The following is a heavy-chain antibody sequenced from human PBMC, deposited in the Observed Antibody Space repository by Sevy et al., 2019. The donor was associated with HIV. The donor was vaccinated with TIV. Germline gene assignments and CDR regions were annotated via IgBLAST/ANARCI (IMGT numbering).Heavy chain of an antibody. J-gene: IGHJ5*02. V-gene: IGHV6-1*01. CDR1: GDSVSSNGVA. CDR3: ARDYIGGSRGGEGFDP. D-gene: IGHD1-26*01. Sequence: QSQTLSLTCGISGDSVSSNGVAWNWIRQSPSRGLEWLGRTYYTSRWSSDYAASVKTRITINPDTSKNQFSLQLNSVTPEDTAVYYCARDYIGGSRGGEGFDPWGQGTLVTVSS. CDR2: TYYTSRWSS.